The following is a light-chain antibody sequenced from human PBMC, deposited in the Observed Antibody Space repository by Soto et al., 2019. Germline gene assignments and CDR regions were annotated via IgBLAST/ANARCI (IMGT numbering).Light chain of an antibody. J-gene: IGKJ1*01. V-gene: IGKV1-8*01. CDR1: QGISSY. CDR2: AAS. Sequence: MRMTQSPSSFSASTGDRVTITCRASQGISSYLAWYQQKPGKAPKLLIYAASTLQSGVPSRFSGSGSGTDFTLTISSLQPEDFATYYCQQLNSYPPWTFGQGTKVDIK. CDR3: QQLNSYPPWT.